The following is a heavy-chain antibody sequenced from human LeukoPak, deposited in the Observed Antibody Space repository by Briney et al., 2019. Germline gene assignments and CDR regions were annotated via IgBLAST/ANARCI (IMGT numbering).Heavy chain of an antibody. Sequence: GGSLRLSCAASGFTFSNYWMHWVRQDPSKGLVWVSRINSDEGSTGYADSVKGRFTISRDNAKNTLYLQMNSLRAEDTALYYCARGGTSGSLIYWGQGTLVTVSS. CDR2: INSDEGST. CDR3: ARGGTSGSLIY. V-gene: IGHV3-74*01. D-gene: IGHD1-26*01. CDR1: GFTFSNYW. J-gene: IGHJ4*02.